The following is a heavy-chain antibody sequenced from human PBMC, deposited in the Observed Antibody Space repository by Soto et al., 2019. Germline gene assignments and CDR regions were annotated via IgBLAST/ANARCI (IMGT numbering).Heavy chain of an antibody. CDR3: ERGRGTSGVFDI. Sequence: SETLSLTCAVYGGSFGGYYGSWIRQPPGKGLEWIGEINHSGSTNYNPSLKSRVTISVDTSKNQFSLKLSSVTAADTAVYYWERGRGTSGVFDIWGKGKRVTVS. CDR1: GGSFGGYY. V-gene: IGHV4-34*01. J-gene: IGHJ3*02. CDR2: INHSGST.